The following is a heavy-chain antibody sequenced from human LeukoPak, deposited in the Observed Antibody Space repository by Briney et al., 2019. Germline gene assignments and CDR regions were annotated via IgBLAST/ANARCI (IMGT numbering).Heavy chain of an antibody. CDR1: GFIFCSYA. Sequence: PGGSLRLSCAASGFIFCSYAMNWVRQAPGKGLEWVSGSSGSGSSTYYLDSVKGRFTISRDNSKNTLYLQMNSLRAEDTAVYYCAKNYYDSSGYYNWFDSWGQGTLVTVSS. J-gene: IGHJ5*01. V-gene: IGHV3-23*01. CDR2: SSGSGSST. D-gene: IGHD3-22*01. CDR3: AKNYYDSSGYYNWFDS.